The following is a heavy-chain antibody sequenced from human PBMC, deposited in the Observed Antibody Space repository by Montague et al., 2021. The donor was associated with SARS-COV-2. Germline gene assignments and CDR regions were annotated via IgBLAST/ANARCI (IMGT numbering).Heavy chain of an antibody. Sequence: PALVQPTQTLTLTCTFSGFSLSTSGMCVSWIRQPPGKALEWLALIDWDDDKYYSTSLKTRLTISKDTSKNQVVLTMTNMVPVDTATYYYARTYYDILTGYYTYDYWGQGTLVTVSS. CDR3: ARTYYDILTGYYTYDY. V-gene: IGHV2-70*01. CDR1: GFSLSTSGMC. J-gene: IGHJ4*02. D-gene: IGHD3-9*01. CDR2: IDWDDDK.